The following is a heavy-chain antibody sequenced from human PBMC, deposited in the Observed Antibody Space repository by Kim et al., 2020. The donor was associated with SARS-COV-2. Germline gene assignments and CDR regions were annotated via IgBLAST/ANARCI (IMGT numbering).Heavy chain of an antibody. Sequence: RKGRVTISVDTSKNQFSLKLSSVTAADTAVYYCARDYCSSTSCYRSFGYWGQGTLVTVSS. D-gene: IGHD2-2*01. CDR3: ARDYCSSTSCYRSFGY. V-gene: IGHV4-30-2*04. J-gene: IGHJ4*02.